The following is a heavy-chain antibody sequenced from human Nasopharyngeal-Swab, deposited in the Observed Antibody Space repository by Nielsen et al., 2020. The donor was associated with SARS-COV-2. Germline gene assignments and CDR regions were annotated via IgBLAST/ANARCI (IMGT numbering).Heavy chain of an antibody. V-gene: IGHV4-38-2*01. CDR3: ARRYGDFWSGHYFDY. CDR1: GYSISSGYY. CDR2: IYHRGST. D-gene: IGHD3-3*01. J-gene: IGHJ4*02. Sequence: SETLSLTCAVSGYSISSGYYWGWIRQPPGTGLEWIGRIYHRGSTYYNPTLKRRVTISVDTSKNKFYRKLSLVTVADTAVYYCARRYGDFWSGHYFDYWGQGTLVTVSS.